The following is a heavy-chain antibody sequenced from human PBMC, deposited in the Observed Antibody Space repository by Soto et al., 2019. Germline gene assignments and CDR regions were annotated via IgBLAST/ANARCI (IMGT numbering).Heavy chain of an antibody. D-gene: IGHD6-19*01. Sequence: TLSLTCTVSGGSISSYYWSWIRQPPGKGLEWIGYIYYSESTNYNPSLKSRVTISVDTSKNQFSLKLSSVTAADTAVYYCARAGYSSGWYVLFDYWGQGTLVTVSS. CDR3: ARAGYSSGWYVLFDY. V-gene: IGHV4-59*01. CDR1: GGSISSYY. CDR2: IYYSEST. J-gene: IGHJ4*02.